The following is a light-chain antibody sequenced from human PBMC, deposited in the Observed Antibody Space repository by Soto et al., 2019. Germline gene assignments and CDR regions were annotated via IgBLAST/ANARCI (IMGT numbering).Light chain of an antibody. CDR3: QQYNIWLT. V-gene: IGKV3-15*01. Sequence: EIVMTQSPATLSVSPGERATLPCRASQSVSSKVAWYQQKPGQAPRLLIYGASTRATGIPARFSGSGSGTEFTLTISSLQSEDFAVYYCQQYNIWLTFGGGTKLDIK. CDR1: QSVSSK. J-gene: IGKJ4*01. CDR2: GAS.